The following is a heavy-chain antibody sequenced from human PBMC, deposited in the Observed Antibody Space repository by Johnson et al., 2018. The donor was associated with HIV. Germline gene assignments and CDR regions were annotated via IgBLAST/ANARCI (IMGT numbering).Heavy chain of an antibody. CDR1: GFSFDDYA. CDR3: AKGGGGSDAFDI. J-gene: IGHJ3*02. Sequence: LLESGGGMVQPGRSLRLSCAASGFSFDDYAMHWVRQAPGKGLEWVSGISWNSGSIGYADSVKGRFTISRDNAKNSLYLQMNSLRVEDTALYYCAKGGGGSDAFDIWGQGTMVTVSS. V-gene: IGHV3-9*01. CDR2: ISWNSGSI. D-gene: IGHD2-15*01.